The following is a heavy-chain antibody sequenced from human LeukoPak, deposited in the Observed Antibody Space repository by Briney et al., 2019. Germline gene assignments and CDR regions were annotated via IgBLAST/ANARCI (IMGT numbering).Heavy chain of an antibody. CDR2: MSYSGST. CDR1: GGSISSSSYF. V-gene: IGHV4-39*01. Sequence: SETLSLTCTVSGGSISSSSYFWGWIRQPPGKGLEWVGSMSYSGSTYYNPSLKSRVTISVDTSKNQFSLKLSSVTAADMAVYYCARRSSSQPPNYWGQGTLVTVSS. CDR3: ARRSSSQPPNY. J-gene: IGHJ4*02. D-gene: IGHD6-13*01.